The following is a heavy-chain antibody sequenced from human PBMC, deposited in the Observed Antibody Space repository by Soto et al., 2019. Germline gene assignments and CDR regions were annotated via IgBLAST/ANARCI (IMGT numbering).Heavy chain of an antibody. Sequence: GSLRLSCAASGFTFSSYWMSWVRQAPGKGLEWVANIKQDGNEKYYVDSVKGRFTISRDNAKNSLYLQMNSLRAEDTAVYYCAREFGELLAEYYYYMDVWGKGTTVTVSS. CDR3: AREFGELLAEYYYYMDV. V-gene: IGHV3-7*01. CDR2: IKQDGNEK. J-gene: IGHJ6*03. CDR1: GFTFSSYW. D-gene: IGHD3-10*01.